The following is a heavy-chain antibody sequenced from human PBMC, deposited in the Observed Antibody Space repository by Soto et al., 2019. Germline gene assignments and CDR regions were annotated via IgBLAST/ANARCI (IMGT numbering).Heavy chain of an antibody. CDR1: GDSISTYY. CDR3: ALRSMAVVPEY. Sequence: QVQLQESGPGLVKPSETLSLTCAVSGDSISTYYCMWIRQPPGKGLESIGYLYYGRSANYNPSLKSRVTLSVDTSTNQCSLTLSSMTAADTTVYYCALRSMAVVPEYWGQGTLVTVSS. D-gene: IGHD3-22*01. J-gene: IGHJ4*02. CDR2: LYYGRSA. V-gene: IGHV4-59*01.